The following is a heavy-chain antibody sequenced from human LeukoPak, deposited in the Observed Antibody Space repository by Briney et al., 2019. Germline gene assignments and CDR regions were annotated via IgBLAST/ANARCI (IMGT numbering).Heavy chain of an antibody. V-gene: IGHV3-21*04. CDR1: GFTFSSYS. D-gene: IGHD3-22*01. CDR2: ISSSSSYI. Sequence: GGSLRLSCAASGFTFSSYSMNWVRQAPGKGLEWVSSISSSSSYIYYADSVKGRFTISRDNAKNSLYLQMNSLRAEDTAVYYCAKVRSSGYLDAFDIWGQGTMVTVSS. CDR3: AKVRSSGYLDAFDI. J-gene: IGHJ3*02.